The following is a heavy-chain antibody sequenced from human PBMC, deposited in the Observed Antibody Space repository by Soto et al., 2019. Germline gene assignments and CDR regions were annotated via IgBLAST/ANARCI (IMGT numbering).Heavy chain of an antibody. CDR1: GGSFSGYY. CDR3: TRGRGLRRYFDY. V-gene: IGHV4-34*01. Sequence: QVQLQQWGAGLLKPSETLSLTCAVYGGSFSGYYWSWIRQPPGKGLEWIGEINHSGSTNYNPSLRSRITISVDTSKNQFSLKLSSVTAADMAVYYCTRGRGLRRYFDYWGQGTLVTVSS. CDR2: INHSGST. J-gene: IGHJ4*02.